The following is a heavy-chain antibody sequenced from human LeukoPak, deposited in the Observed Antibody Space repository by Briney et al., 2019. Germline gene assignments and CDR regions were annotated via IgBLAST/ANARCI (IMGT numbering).Heavy chain of an antibody. CDR3: ARQRSSGGGCGTLDY. CDR1: GGSISSYY. CDR2: IYYTGST. J-gene: IGHJ4*02. V-gene: IGHV4-59*08. Sequence: SETLSLTCTVSGGSISSYYWSWIRQPPGKGLEWVGYIYYTGSTNYNPSLKSRVTISIDTSKNQCSLKLSSVTAADTAVYYCARQRSSGGGCGTLDYWGQGTLVTVSA. D-gene: IGHD1-26*01.